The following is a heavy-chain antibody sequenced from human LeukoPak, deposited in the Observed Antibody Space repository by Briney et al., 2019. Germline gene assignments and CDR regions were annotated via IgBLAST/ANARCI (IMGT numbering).Heavy chain of an antibody. D-gene: IGHD4-17*01. CDR3: ARLSDYGEHLDY. J-gene: IGHJ4*02. Sequence: SETLSLTCAVSGDSISSNNWWSWVRQPPGKGLEWIGSIYYSGSTYYNPSLKSRVTISVDTSKNQFSLKLSSVTAADTAVYYCARLSDYGEHLDYWGQGTLVTVSS. V-gene: IGHV4-39*01. CDR2: IYYSGST. CDR1: GDSISSNNW.